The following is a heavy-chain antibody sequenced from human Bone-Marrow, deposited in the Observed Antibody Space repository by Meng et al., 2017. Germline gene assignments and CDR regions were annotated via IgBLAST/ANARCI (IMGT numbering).Heavy chain of an antibody. Sequence: ASVKVSCKASGYTFTSYGISWVRQAPGQGLEWMGWISAYNGNTNYAQKLQGRVTMTTDTSTSTAYMELRSLRSDDTAVYYCARVSAKYCSGGSCYSWFDPWGQGTLVTVSS. CDR2: ISAYNGNT. CDR3: ARVSAKYCSGGSCYSWFDP. D-gene: IGHD2-15*01. V-gene: IGHV1-18*01. J-gene: IGHJ5*02. CDR1: GYTFTSYG.